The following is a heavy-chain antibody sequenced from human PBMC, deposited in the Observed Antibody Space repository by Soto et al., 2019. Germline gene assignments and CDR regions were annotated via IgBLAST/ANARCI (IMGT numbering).Heavy chain of an antibody. V-gene: IGHV1-46*01. CDR2: INPSGGST. J-gene: IGHJ4*02. CDR3: AREGYCSSTSCSPPFGFDY. CDR1: GYTFTSYY. Sequence: GASVKVSCKASGYTFTSYYMHWVRQAPGQGLEWMGIINPSGGSTSYAQKFQGRVTMTRDTSTSTVYMELSSLRSEDTAVYYCAREGYCSSTSCSPPFGFDYWGQGTLVTVSS. D-gene: IGHD2-2*01.